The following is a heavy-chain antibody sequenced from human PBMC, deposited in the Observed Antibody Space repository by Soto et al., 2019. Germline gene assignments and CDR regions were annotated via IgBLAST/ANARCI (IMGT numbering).Heavy chain of an antibody. CDR2: ISGSGGST. Sequence: PRGSLVLGCATSGFTFSSYAMSWVRQAPGKGLEWVSAISGSGGSTYYADSVKGRFTISRDNSKNTLYLQMNSLRAEDTAVYYCAKTGASSGYDYLPFDYWGQGTMVTVSS. CDR1: GFTFSSYA. D-gene: IGHD5-12*01. J-gene: IGHJ4*02. CDR3: AKTGASSGYDYLPFDY. V-gene: IGHV3-23*01.